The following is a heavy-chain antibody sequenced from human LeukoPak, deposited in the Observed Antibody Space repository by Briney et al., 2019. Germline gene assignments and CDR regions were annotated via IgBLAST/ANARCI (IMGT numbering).Heavy chain of an antibody. CDR3: ARAPGGYYDSSGASDAFDI. Sequence: GASVKVSCKASGYTLTSYYMHWVRRAPGQGLEWMGIINPSGGSTSYAQKFQGRVTMTRDTSTSTVYMELSSLRSEDTAVYYCARAPGGYYDSSGASDAFDIWGQGTMVTVSS. CDR1: GYTLTSYY. CDR2: INPSGGST. V-gene: IGHV1-46*01. D-gene: IGHD3-22*01. J-gene: IGHJ3*02.